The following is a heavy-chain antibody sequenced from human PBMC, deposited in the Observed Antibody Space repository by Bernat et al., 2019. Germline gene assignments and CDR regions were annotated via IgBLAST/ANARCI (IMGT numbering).Heavy chain of an antibody. D-gene: IGHD1-26*01. CDR2: IIPIFGTA. J-gene: IGHJ6*02. V-gene: IGHV1-69*01. CDR3: ARGVGATPYYYYYGMDV. Sequence: VQLVESGAEVKKPGSSVKVSCKASGGTFSSYAISWVRQAPGQGLEWMGGIIPIFGTANYAQKFQGRVTITADESTSTAYMELSSLRSEDTAVYYCARGVGATPYYYYYGMDVWGQGTTVTVSS. CDR1: GGTFSSYA.